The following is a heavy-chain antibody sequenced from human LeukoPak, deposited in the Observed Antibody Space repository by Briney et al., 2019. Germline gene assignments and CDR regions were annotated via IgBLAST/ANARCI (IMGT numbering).Heavy chain of an antibody. J-gene: IGHJ4*02. CDR3: ARHGLGYYPYYFDY. CDR2: IYYSGST. Sequence: PSETLSLTXTVSGGSISSSSYYWGWIRQPPGQGLEWIGSIYYSGSTYYNPSLKSRVTISVDTSKNQFSLKLSSVTAADTAVYYCARHGLGYYPYYFDYWGQGTLVTVSS. V-gene: IGHV4-39*01. D-gene: IGHD3-22*01. CDR1: GGSISSSSYY.